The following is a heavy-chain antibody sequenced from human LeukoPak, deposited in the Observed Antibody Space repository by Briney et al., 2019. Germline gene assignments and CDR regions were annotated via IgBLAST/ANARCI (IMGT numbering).Heavy chain of an antibody. CDR2: IYYSGST. CDR3: ARDNSSGWLGFDY. Sequence: KPSETLSLTCTVSGGSISSYYWSWIRQPPGKGLEWIGYIYYSGSTNYNPSLKSRVTISADTSKNQFSLKLSSVTAADTAVYYCARDNSSGWLGFDYWGQGTLVTVSS. D-gene: IGHD6-19*01. CDR1: GGSISSYY. V-gene: IGHV4-59*01. J-gene: IGHJ4*02.